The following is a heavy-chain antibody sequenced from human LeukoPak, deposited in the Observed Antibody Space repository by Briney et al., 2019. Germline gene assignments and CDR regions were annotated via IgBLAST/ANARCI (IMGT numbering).Heavy chain of an antibody. CDR3: ARVVSGWLDY. Sequence: GGSLRLSCAASGFTVSSNYMSWVRQAPGKGLEWVSVIYSGGSTYYADSVKGRLTISRDNSKNTLYLQMNSLRAEDTAVYYCARVVSGWLDYWGQGTLVTVSS. D-gene: IGHD6-19*01. CDR2: IYSGGST. V-gene: IGHV3-53*01. J-gene: IGHJ4*02. CDR1: GFTVSSNY.